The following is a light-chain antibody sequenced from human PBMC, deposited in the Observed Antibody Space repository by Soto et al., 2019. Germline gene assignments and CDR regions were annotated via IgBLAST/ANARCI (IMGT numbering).Light chain of an antibody. CDR1: QGIRNF. CDR3: QKYSSVPV. Sequence: DIQMTQSPTSLSASVGDRVTITCRASQGIRNFVAWYQQEPGKAPKLLIYAASTLQSGVPSRFSGSGSGTDFTLTSNSLQPEDVATYSCQKYSSVPVFGPGTKVEIK. CDR2: AAS. J-gene: IGKJ3*01. V-gene: IGKV1-27*01.